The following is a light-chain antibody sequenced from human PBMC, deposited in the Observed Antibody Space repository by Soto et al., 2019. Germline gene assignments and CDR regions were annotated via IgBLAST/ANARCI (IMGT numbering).Light chain of an antibody. CDR3: SSYTGTSSYVL. CDR2: EVG. J-gene: IGLJ2*01. Sequence: QSALTQPASVSGSPGQSITISCTGTSSDDGGYKFVSWYQHHPGKAPKLMIYEVGNRPSGISNRFSGSKSGNTASLTISGLQAEDEADYYCSSYTGTSSYVLFGGGTKLTVL. CDR1: SSDDGGYKF. V-gene: IGLV2-14*01.